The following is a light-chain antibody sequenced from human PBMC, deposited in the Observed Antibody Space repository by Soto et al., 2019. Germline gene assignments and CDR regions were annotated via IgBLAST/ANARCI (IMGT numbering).Light chain of an antibody. V-gene: IGLV2-8*01. J-gene: IGLJ2*01. CDR1: SSDVGGYNY. Sequence: QSALTQPPSASGSPGQSVTISCTGTSSDVGGYNYVSWYQQHPGKAPKLMIYDVTKRPSGVPDRFAGSKSGNTASLTVSGLEAEDEADYYCSSYAGSNNFVVFGGGTKVTV. CDR3: SSYAGSNNFVV. CDR2: DVT.